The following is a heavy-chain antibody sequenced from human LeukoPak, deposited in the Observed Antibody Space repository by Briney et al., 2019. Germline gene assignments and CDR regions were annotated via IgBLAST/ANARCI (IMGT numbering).Heavy chain of an antibody. CDR2: INHSGST. D-gene: IGHD5-18*01. V-gene: IGHV4-34*01. Sequence: PSETLSLTCAVYGGSFSTYYWSWIRQPPGKGLEWIGEINHSGSTNYNPSLKSRVTISVDTSKNQFSLKLSSVTAADTAVYYCARDRRYSYASGMDVWGQGTTVTVSS. J-gene: IGHJ6*02. CDR3: ARDRRYSYASGMDV. CDR1: GGSFSTYY.